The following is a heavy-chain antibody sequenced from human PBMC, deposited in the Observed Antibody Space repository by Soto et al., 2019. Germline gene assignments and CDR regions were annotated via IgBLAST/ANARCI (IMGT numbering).Heavy chain of an antibody. V-gene: IGHV3-23*01. Sequence: GGSLRLSCAASGFTFSSYSMNWVRQAPGKGLEWVSAISSSGGSTYYADSVKGRFTISRDNSKNTLYLQMNSLRAEDTAVYYCAKLPSIAVAGSTDYYFDYWGQGTLVTVSS. CDR2: ISSSGGST. J-gene: IGHJ4*02. D-gene: IGHD6-19*01. CDR3: AKLPSIAVAGSTDYYFDY. CDR1: GFTFSSYS.